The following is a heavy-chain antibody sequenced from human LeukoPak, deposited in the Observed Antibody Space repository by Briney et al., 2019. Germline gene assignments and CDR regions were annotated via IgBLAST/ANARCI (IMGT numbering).Heavy chain of an antibody. CDR3: ARASIAAAGVFDY. Sequence: GGSLRLPCAASGFTFSSYSMNWVRQAPGKGLEWVSSISSSSSYIYYADSVKGRFTISRDNAKNSLYLQMNSLRAEDTAVYYCARASIAAAGVFDYWGQGTLVTVSS. D-gene: IGHD6-13*01. J-gene: IGHJ4*02. V-gene: IGHV3-21*01. CDR2: ISSSSSYI. CDR1: GFTFSSYS.